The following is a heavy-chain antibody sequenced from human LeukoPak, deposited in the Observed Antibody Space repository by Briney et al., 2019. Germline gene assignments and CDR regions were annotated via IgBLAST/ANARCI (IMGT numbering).Heavy chain of an antibody. D-gene: IGHD3-10*02. Sequence: PGGSLRLSCAASGFTFSSYTMNWVRQAPGKGLEWVSSISSSSSHIYYADSVKGRFTISRDNAKNSLYLQMNSLRVEDTAVYYCAELGITMIGGVWGKGTTVTISS. CDR1: GFTFSSYT. CDR3: AELGITMIGGV. J-gene: IGHJ6*04. V-gene: IGHV3-21*01. CDR2: ISSSSSHI.